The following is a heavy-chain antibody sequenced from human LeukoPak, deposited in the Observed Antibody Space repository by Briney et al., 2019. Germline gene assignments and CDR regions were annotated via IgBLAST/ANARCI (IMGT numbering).Heavy chain of an antibody. D-gene: IGHD3-16*01. V-gene: IGHV4-39*07. Sequence: PSETLSLTCTVSGGSINSSSYYWGWIRQPPGKGLEWIGSIFYSGNTYDNPSLKSRVTISVDTSKNQFSLKLSSVTAADTAVYYCARDRAGDTSLDYWGQGTLVTVSS. J-gene: IGHJ4*02. CDR3: ARDRAGDTSLDY. CDR2: IFYSGNT. CDR1: GGSINSSSYY.